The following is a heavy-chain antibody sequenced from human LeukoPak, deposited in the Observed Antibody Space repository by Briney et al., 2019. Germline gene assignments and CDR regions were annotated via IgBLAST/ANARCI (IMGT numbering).Heavy chain of an antibody. D-gene: IGHD3-16*01. CDR1: GGSFSGYY. J-gene: IGHJ4*02. Sequence: PSETLSLTCAVYGGSFSGYYWSWIRQPPGKGLEWIGEINHSGSTNYNPSLKSRVTISVDTSKNQFSLKLSSVTAADTAVYYCASLVVGFMWGQGNLVTVSS. CDR2: INHSGST. V-gene: IGHV4-34*01. CDR3: ASLVVGFM.